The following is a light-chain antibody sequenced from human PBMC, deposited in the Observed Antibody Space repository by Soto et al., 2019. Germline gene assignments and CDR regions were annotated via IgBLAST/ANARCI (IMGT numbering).Light chain of an antibody. CDR3: CSYAGSSPLYV. J-gene: IGLJ1*01. CDR1: SSHIGSSNL. CDR2: EGN. Sequence: QSVLTQPASVSGSPGQSITISCTASSSHIGSSNLVSWYQHHSGKAPKLIIYEGNKRPSGVSNRFSGSKSGKTASLTISGIQDEEEGTYYCCSYAGSSPLYVLVTGYKVTVL. V-gene: IGLV2-23*01.